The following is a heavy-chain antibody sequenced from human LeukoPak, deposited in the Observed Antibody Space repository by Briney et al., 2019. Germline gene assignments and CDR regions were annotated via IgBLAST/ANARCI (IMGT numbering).Heavy chain of an antibody. Sequence: EASVKVSCKASGYTFTGYYMHWVRQAPGQGLEWMGWINPNSGGTNYAQKFQGRVTMTRDTSISTAYMELSRLRSDDTAVYYCARDQRYVLRYFDWLSEDNNWFDPWGQGTLVTVSS. V-gene: IGHV1-2*02. CDR3: ARDQRYVLRYFDWLSEDNNWFDP. CDR1: GYTFTGYY. D-gene: IGHD3-9*01. J-gene: IGHJ5*02. CDR2: INPNSGGT.